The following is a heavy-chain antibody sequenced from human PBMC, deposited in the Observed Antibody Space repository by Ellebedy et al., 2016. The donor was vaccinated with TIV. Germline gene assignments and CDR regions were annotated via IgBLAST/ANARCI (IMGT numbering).Heavy chain of an antibody. CDR3: TVVAGDY. J-gene: IGHJ4*02. D-gene: IGHD2-15*01. V-gene: IGHV3-7*01. Sequence: GESLKISCAASGFTFSDYWMSWVRQAPGKGLEWVANIKQDGSEKNYADSVKGRFTISRDNAKNTVYLHMKSLRAEDTAVYYCTVVAGDYWGQGTLVTVSS. CDR2: IKQDGSEK. CDR1: GFTFSDYW.